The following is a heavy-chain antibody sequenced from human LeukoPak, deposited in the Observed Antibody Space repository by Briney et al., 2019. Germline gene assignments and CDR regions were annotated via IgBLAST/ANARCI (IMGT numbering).Heavy chain of an antibody. J-gene: IGHJ4*02. Sequence: HGESLKISCKGSGYSFTSYWIGWVRQMPGKGLEWMGIIYPGDSDTRYSPSFQGQVTISADKSINTAYLQWNSLKASDTAMYYCARFVGACSGGSCYSDYWGQGTLVTVSS. CDR3: ARFVGACSGGSCYSDY. CDR2: IYPGDSDT. D-gene: IGHD2-15*01. CDR1: GYSFTSYW. V-gene: IGHV5-51*01.